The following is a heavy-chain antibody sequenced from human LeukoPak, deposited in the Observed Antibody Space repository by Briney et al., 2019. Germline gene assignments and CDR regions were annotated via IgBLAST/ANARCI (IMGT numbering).Heavy chain of an antibody. J-gene: IGHJ4*02. Sequence: GGSLRLSCAAFGFTFSSHAMTWVRQAPGKGLEGVSAISGSGSTTYYTDSVKGRFTISRDNSKNTLYLQMNSLRAEDTAVYFCARDRYSSGWYFFDHWGQGTPVTVSS. CDR3: ARDRYSSGWYFFDH. D-gene: IGHD6-19*01. CDR2: ISGSGSTT. CDR1: GFTFSSHA. V-gene: IGHV3-23*01.